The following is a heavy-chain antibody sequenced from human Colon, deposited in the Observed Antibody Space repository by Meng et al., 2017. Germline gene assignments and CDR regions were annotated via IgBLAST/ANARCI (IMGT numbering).Heavy chain of an antibody. J-gene: IGHJ4*02. CDR1: GGSFSGYY. D-gene: IGHD5-18*01. CDR2: INHSGST. CDR3: AREGDTAMVLGD. V-gene: IGHV4-34*01. Sequence: SEILSLTCAVYGGSFSGYYWSWIRQPPGKGLEWIGEINHSGSTNYNPSLKSRVTISVDTSKNQFSLKLSSVTAADTAVYYCAREGDTAMVLGDWGQGTLVTVSS.